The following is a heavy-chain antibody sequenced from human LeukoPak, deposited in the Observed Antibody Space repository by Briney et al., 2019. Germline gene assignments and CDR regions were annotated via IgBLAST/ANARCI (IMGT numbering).Heavy chain of an antibody. CDR3: ARDKQWLGNFDY. D-gene: IGHD6-19*01. Sequence: GGSLRLSCAASGFTFSSYAMSWVRQAPGKGLEWVSVIYSGGSTYYADSVKGRFTISRDNSKNTLYLQMNSLRAEDTAVYYCARDKQWLGNFDYWGQGTLVTVSS. CDR1: GFTFSSYA. V-gene: IGHV3-66*01. CDR2: IYSGGST. J-gene: IGHJ4*02.